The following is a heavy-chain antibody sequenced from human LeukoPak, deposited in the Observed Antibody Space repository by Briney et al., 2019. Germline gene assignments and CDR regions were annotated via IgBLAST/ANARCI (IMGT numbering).Heavy chain of an antibody. D-gene: IGHD3-22*01. V-gene: IGHV1-24*01. CDR2: FDPEDGET. J-gene: IGHJ4*02. Sequence: ASVKVSCKVSGYTLTELSMHWVRQAPGKGLEWMGGFDPEDGETIYAQKFRGRVTMTEDTSTDTAYMELSSLRSEDTAVYYCATQYYYDSSGYYSLDYWGQGTLVTVSS. CDR3: ATQYYYDSSGYYSLDY. CDR1: GYTLTELS.